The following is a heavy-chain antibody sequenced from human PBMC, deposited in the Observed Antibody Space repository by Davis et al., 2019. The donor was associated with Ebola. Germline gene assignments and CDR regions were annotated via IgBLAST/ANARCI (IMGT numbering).Heavy chain of an antibody. CDR2: INHSGST. CDR1: GFTFSSYS. V-gene: IGHV4-34*01. J-gene: IGHJ5*02. Sequence: GSLRLSCAASGFTFSSYSMNWVRQAPGKGLEWIGEINHSGSTNYNPSLKSRVTISVDTSKNQFSLKLSSVTAADTAVYYCARGRTVTGTRGLSWFDPWGQGALVTVSS. D-gene: IGHD6-19*01. CDR3: ARGRTVTGTRGLSWFDP.